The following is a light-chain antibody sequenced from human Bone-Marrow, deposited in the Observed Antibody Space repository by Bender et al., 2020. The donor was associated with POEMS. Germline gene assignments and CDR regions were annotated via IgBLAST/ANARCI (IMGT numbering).Light chain of an antibody. Sequence: SYVLTQPPSVSVAPGQAARITCERDNIGGQSVHWYQQKPGQAPVMVIYKDSERPSGVPDRFSGSKSGTSASLTIVGLQADDEADYYCQSFDASLSGAVFGGGTKLTV. CDR1: NIGGQS. V-gene: IGLV3-21*02. CDR3: QSFDASLSGAV. CDR2: KDS. J-gene: IGLJ2*01.